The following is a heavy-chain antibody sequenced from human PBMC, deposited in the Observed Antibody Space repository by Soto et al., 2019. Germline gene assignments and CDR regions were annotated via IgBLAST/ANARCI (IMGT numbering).Heavy chain of an antibody. Sequence: GGSLRLSCAASGFTFSSYGMHWVRQAPGKGLEWVAVIWYDGSNKYYADSVKGRFTISRDNSKNTLYLQMNSLRAEDTAVYYCAREHYYDSSGYRSVLDYWGQGTLVTVSS. V-gene: IGHV3-33*01. J-gene: IGHJ4*02. CDR3: AREHYYDSSGYRSVLDY. CDR2: IWYDGSNK. D-gene: IGHD3-22*01. CDR1: GFTFSSYG.